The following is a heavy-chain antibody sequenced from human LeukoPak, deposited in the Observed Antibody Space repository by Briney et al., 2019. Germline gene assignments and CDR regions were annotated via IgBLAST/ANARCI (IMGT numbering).Heavy chain of an antibody. V-gene: IGHV1-8*03. D-gene: IGHD5-12*01. Sequence: ASVKVSCKASGYTFTTYDINWVRQATGQGLEWMGWVNPNSGTTGCAQKFQGRVTITRNTSISTAYMELSSLRSEDTAVYYCARSTYSGHIYYYYYMDVWGKGTTVTVSS. CDR3: ARSTYSGHIYYYYYMDV. CDR2: VNPNSGTT. CDR1: GYTFTTYD. J-gene: IGHJ6*03.